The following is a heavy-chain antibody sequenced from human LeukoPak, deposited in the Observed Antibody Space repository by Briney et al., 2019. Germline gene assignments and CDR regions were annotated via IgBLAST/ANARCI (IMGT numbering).Heavy chain of an antibody. V-gene: IGHV3-7*03. D-gene: IGHD6-19*01. J-gene: IGHJ4*02. CDR1: GFTSSSYW. Sequence: GGSLRLSCAASGFTSSSYWMSWVRQAPGKGLEWVANIKQDGSEKYYVDSVKGRFTISRDNAKNSLYLQMNSLRAEDTAVYYCARDYSKFIAVAAGYWGQGTLVTVSS. CDR2: IKQDGSEK. CDR3: ARDYSKFIAVAAGY.